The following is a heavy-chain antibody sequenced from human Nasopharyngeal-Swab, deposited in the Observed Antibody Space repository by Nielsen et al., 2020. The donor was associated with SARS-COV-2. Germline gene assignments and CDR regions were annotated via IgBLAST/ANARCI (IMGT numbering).Heavy chain of an antibody. V-gene: IGHV4-31*03. CDR2: IYYSGST. J-gene: IGHJ6*02. Sequence: SETLSLTCTVSGGSISSGGYYWSWIRQHPGKGLEWIGYIYYSGSTYYNPSLKSRVTISVDTSKNQFSLKLNSVTAADTAVYYCARDGYGSGGMDVWGQGTTVTVSS. CDR3: ARDGYGSGGMDV. CDR1: GGSISSGGYY. D-gene: IGHD3-10*01.